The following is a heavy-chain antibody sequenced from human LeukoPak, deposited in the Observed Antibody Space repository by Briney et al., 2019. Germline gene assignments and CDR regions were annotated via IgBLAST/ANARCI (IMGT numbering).Heavy chain of an antibody. CDR1: GFTFSSYA. V-gene: IGHV3-23*01. D-gene: IGHD6-19*01. J-gene: IGHJ4*02. Sequence: GGSLRLSCAASGFTFSSYAMNWVRQAPGKGLEWVSVISGSAGNTYYADSVKGRFTISRDNSKNTLYLQMNSLRAEDTAVYYCARTHMNGWCFDSWGQGTLVTVSS. CDR2: ISGSAGNT. CDR3: ARTHMNGWCFDS.